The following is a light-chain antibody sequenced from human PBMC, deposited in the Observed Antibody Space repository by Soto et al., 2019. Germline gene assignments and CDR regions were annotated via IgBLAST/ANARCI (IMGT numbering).Light chain of an antibody. Sequence: VGRGMPTTNSCSSTQSLLHSYGYNYLDWYLQKPGQSPQLLIYLGSNRSSGVPDRFSGSGTGREFYVMSRRSRDSCVAVFSFFLALDTLGPFARGTKVDIK. CDR1: QSLLHSYGYNY. J-gene: IGKJ1*01. V-gene: IGKV2-28*01. CDR3: FLALDTLGP. CDR2: LGS.